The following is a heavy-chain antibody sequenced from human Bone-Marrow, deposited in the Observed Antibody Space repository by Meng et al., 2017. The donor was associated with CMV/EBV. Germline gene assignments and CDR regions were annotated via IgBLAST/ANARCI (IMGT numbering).Heavy chain of an antibody. D-gene: IGHD2-2*01. CDR1: GFTFSSYA. J-gene: IGHJ6*02. V-gene: IGHV3-7*01. Sequence: GESLKISCAASGFTFSSYAMHWVRQAPGKGLEWVANIKQDGSEKYYVDSVKGRFTISRDNAKNSLYLQMNSLRAEDTAVYYCAREQWCSSTSCYVHYYYGMDVWGQGTMVTVAS. CDR3: AREQWCSSTSCYVHYYYGMDV. CDR2: IKQDGSEK.